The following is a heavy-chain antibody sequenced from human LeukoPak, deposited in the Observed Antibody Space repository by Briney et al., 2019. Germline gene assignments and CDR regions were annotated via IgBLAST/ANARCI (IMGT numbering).Heavy chain of an antibody. J-gene: IGHJ3*02. V-gene: IGHV4-59*01. CDR3: ARESEMATITGDAFDI. Sequence: PSETLSLTCTVSGGSISSYYWSWIRQPPVKGLEWIGYIYYSGSTNYNPSLKSRVTISVDTSKNQFSLKLSSVTAADTAVYYCARESEMATITGDAFDIWGQGTMVTVSS. CDR1: GGSISSYY. D-gene: IGHD5-24*01. CDR2: IYYSGST.